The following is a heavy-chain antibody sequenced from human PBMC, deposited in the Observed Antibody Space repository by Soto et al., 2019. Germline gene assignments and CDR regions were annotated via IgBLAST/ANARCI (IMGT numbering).Heavy chain of an antibody. J-gene: IGHJ4*02. CDR3: ASRNEVLKYFDY. Sequence: GASVKVSCKASGGTFSSYAISWVRQAPGQGLEWMGGIIPIFGTANYAQKFQGRVTITADESTSTAYMELSSLRSGDTAVYYCASRNEVLKYFDYWGQGTLVTVSS. D-gene: IGHD1-1*01. V-gene: IGHV1-69*13. CDR2: IIPIFGTA. CDR1: GGTFSSYA.